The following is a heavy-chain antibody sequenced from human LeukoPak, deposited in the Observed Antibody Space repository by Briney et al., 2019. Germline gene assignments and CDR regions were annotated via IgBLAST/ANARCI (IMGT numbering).Heavy chain of an antibody. D-gene: IGHD4/OR15-4a*01. CDR2: IKQDGREK. CDR3: VRDRDLGGANWFDP. V-gene: IGHV3-7*01. Sequence: GGSLRLSCAASGFTFSSYWMSWVRQAPGKGLEWVANIKQDGREKYYVDSMKGRFTISRDNAKDTLHLQMSGLRAEDTAVYYCVRDRDLGGANWFDPWGQGTLVTVSS. J-gene: IGHJ5*02. CDR1: GFTFSSYW.